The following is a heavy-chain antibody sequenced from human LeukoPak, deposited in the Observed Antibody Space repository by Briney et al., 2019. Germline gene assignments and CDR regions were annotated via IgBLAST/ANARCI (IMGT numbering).Heavy chain of an antibody. J-gene: IGHJ6*03. CDR3: AKGGYSYGESSYYYYYMDV. Sequence: GGSLRLSCAASGFTFSDYYMSWIRQAPGKGLEWVSYISSSGSTIYYADSVKGRFTISRDNAKNSLYLQMNSLRAEDTAVYYCAKGGYSYGESSYYYYYMDVWGKGTTVTISS. V-gene: IGHV3-11*04. CDR1: GFTFSDYY. CDR2: ISSSGSTI. D-gene: IGHD5-18*01.